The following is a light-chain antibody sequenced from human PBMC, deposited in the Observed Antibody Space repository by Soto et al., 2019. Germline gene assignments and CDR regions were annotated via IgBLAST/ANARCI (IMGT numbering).Light chain of an antibody. J-gene: IGKJ1*01. Sequence: DIQMTQSPSSLSASVGDRVTITCRASQSISSYLNWYQQKPGKAPKLLIYAASSLQSGVQSRFSGSGSGTDFTLTIRSLQPEEFATYYCEQSYSTPLTVGQGTKVDI. CDR2: AAS. CDR3: EQSYSTPLT. CDR1: QSISSY. V-gene: IGKV1-39*01.